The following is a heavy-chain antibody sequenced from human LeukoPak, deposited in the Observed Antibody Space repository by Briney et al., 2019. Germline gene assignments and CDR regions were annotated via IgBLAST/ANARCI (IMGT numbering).Heavy chain of an antibody. CDR1: GYTFTSYA. D-gene: IGHD3-22*01. Sequence: GASVKVSCKASGYTFTSYAMHWVRQAPGQRLEWMGWINAGNGNTKYSQKFQGRVTITRDTSASTAYMELSSLRSEDTAVYYCARDLRPYYDSSGYPDYWGQGTLVTVSS. V-gene: IGHV1-3*01. CDR2: INAGNGNT. CDR3: ARDLRPYYDSSGYPDY. J-gene: IGHJ4*02.